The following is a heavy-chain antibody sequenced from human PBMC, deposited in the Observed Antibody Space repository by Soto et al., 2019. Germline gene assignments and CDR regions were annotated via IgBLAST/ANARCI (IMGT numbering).Heavy chain of an antibody. CDR1: GFTFSSYA. D-gene: IGHD5-18*01. CDR2: ISGSGGST. V-gene: IGHV3-23*01. CDR3: AKDPPEIQLWPKYYFDY. J-gene: IGHJ4*02. Sequence: GGSLRLSCAASGFTFSSYAMSWVRQAPGKGLEWVSAISGSGGSTYYADSVKGRFTISRDNSKNTLYLQMNSLRAEDTAVYYCAKDPPEIQLWPKYYFDYWGQGTLVTVSS.